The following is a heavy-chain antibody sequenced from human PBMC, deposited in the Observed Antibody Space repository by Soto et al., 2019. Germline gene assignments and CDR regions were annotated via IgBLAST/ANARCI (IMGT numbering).Heavy chain of an antibody. Sequence: GESLKISCKGSGYIFTSYWIGWVHQMPGTGREWMWIIYPGDSDTRYRPSFQGQVTISADKSISTAYLQWSSLKASDTAMYYCARRGSSYGAYNWFDPWGQGTLVTVSS. J-gene: IGHJ5*02. CDR2: IYPGDSDT. CDR1: GYIFTSYW. V-gene: IGHV5-51*07. CDR3: ARRGSSYGAYNWFDP. D-gene: IGHD5-18*01.